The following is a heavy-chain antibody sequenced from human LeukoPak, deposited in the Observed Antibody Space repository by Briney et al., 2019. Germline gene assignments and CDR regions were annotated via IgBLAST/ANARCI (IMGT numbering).Heavy chain of an antibody. J-gene: IGHJ4*02. D-gene: IGHD4-23*01. CDR3: ARSYYGGNIHFDY. CDR1: GGSISSYY. V-gene: IGHV4-59*08. Sequence: PSETLSLTCTVSGGSISSYYWSWIRQPPGKGLEWIGYIYYSGSTNYNPSLKSRVTISVDTSKNQFSLKLSSVTAADTAVYYCARSYYGGNIHFDYWGQGTLVTVSS. CDR2: IYYSGST.